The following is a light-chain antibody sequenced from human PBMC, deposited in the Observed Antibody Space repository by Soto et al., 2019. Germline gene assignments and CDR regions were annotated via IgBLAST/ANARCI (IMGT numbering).Light chain of an antibody. CDR3: QQRSNCPLT. J-gene: IGKJ4*01. Sequence: EIVLTQSPATLSLSPGERATXXCRASQSVSSYLAWYQQKPGQAPRLLIYDASNRATGIPARFSGSGSGTDFTLTISSLEPEDFAVYYCQQRSNCPLTFGGGTKVEIK. V-gene: IGKV3-11*01. CDR1: QSVSSY. CDR2: DAS.